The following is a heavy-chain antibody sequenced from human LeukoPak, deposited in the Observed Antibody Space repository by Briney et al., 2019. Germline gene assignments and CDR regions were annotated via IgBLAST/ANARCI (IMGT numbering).Heavy chain of an antibody. D-gene: IGHD3-22*01. CDR3: ASEYYDSSGSQH. J-gene: IGHJ1*01. V-gene: IGHV3-33*01. CDR2: IWYDGSNK. CDR1: RFTFSSYG. Sequence: GGSLRLSCAASRFTFSSYGMHWVRQAPGKGLEWVAVIWYDGSNKYYADSVKGRFTISRDNSKNTLYLQMNSLRAEDTAVYYCASEYYDSSGSQHWGQGTLVTVSS.